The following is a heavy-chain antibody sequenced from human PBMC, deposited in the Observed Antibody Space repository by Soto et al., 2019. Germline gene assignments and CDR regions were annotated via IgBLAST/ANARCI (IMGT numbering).Heavy chain of an antibody. J-gene: IGHJ4*02. Sequence: LGESLKISCKGSGYNFAGYWTAWVRQMPGKGLELMGIIYPSDSDTRYRPSFQGQVTISADKSISSAYLQWSSLRASDTAMYYCARGGVSPRPFDYRGQGTPVTASS. CDR2: IYPSDSDT. CDR1: GYNFAGYW. V-gene: IGHV5-51*01. CDR3: ARGGVSPRPFDY. D-gene: IGHD3-3*01.